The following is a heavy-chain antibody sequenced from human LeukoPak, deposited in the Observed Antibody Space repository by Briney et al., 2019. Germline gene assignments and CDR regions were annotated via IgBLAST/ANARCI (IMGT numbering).Heavy chain of an antibody. J-gene: IGHJ4*02. D-gene: IGHD3-9*01. Sequence: ETLSLTCTVSGDSLSDYYWNWIRQPAGKGLEWIGRIYTSGSTNYNPSLKSRVTMSVDTSKNQFSLKLSSVTAADTAVYYCARGYNILTGFYYYNHWGQGTLVTVSS. CDR1: GDSLSDYY. V-gene: IGHV4-4*07. CDR3: ARGYNILTGFYYYNH. CDR2: IYTSGST.